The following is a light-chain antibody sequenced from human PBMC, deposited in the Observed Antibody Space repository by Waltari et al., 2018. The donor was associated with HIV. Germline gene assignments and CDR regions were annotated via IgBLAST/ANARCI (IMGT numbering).Light chain of an antibody. CDR3: AAWEDSLSCLVV. CDR2: RNN. J-gene: IGLJ2*01. CDR1: SSTIGSNY. Sequence: QSVLTQPPSASGTPGQRVTISCSGSSSTIGSNYVYWYQQLPGTAPKLLIYRNNQRPSGGPDRFSGSKSGTSSSLAISGLRSEDEADYYCAAWEDSLSCLVVFGGGTKLTVL. V-gene: IGLV1-47*01.